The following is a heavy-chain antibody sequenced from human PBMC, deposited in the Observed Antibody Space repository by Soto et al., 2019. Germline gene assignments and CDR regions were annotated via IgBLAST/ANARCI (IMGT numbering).Heavy chain of an antibody. V-gene: IGHV3-30-3*01. J-gene: IGHJ4*02. CDR2: ISYDGNNK. D-gene: IGHD1-7*01. CDR3: AKDRVGGTFYTPLAF. Sequence: PGGSLRLSCAASGFTFSTYALHWVRQAPGKGLEWVAVISYDGNNKYYADSVKGRFTISRDDSKNTKYLQMNSLRPEDTAVYHCAKDRVGGTFYTPLAFWGQGTLVTVSS. CDR1: GFTFSTYA.